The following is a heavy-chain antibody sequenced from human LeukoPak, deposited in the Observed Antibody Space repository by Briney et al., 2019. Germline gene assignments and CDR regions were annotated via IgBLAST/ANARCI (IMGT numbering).Heavy chain of an antibody. J-gene: IGHJ5*02. V-gene: IGHV3-21*01. CDR1: GFTFSSYS. CDR3: ARAPPVGNWFDP. Sequence: GGSLRLSCAASGFTFSSYSMNWVRQAPGKGLEWVSSISSSSYIYYADSVKGRFTISRDNAKNSLYLQMNSLRAEDTAVYYCARAPPVGNWFDPWGQGTLVTVSS. CDR2: ISSSSYI. D-gene: IGHD1-14*01.